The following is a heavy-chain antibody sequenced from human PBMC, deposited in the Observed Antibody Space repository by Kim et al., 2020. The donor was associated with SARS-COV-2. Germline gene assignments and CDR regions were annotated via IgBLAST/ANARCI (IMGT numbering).Heavy chain of an antibody. D-gene: IGHD3-22*01. CDR2: INPSGGST. CDR3: AREAVLHRYNDSSGYYGY. Sequence: ASVKVSCKASGYTFTSYYMHWVRQAPGQGLEWMGIINPSGGSTSYAQKFQGRVTMTRDTSTSTVYMDLSSLRSEDTAVYYCAREAVLHRYNDSSGYYGYWGQGTLVTVSS. V-gene: IGHV1-46*01. J-gene: IGHJ4*02. CDR1: GYTFTSYY.